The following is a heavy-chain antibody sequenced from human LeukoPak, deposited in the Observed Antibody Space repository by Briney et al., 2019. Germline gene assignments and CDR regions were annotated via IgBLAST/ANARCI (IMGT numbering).Heavy chain of an antibody. CDR3: ARHLGYSSSWYNKRINNWFDP. CDR1: GGSISSSSYY. D-gene: IGHD6-13*01. CDR2: IYYSGST. Sequence: SETLSLTCTVSGGSISSSSYYWGWIRQPPGKGLEWIGSIYYSGSTYYNPSLKSRVTISVDTSKNQFSLKLSSVTAADTAVYYCARHLGYSSSWYNKRINNWFDPWGQGTLVTVSS. J-gene: IGHJ5*02. V-gene: IGHV4-39*01.